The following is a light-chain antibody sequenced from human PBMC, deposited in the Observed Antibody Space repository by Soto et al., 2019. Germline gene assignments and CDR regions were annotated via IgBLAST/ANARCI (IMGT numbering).Light chain of an antibody. Sequence: DIQMTQSPSSVSASIGDRVTITCRASQDVSSWVAWYQQKPGKAPKLLISDASSLESGVPSRFSGSGSGTDFTLTISSLQPEDFATYYCQQANRFPITFGKGTRLEIK. CDR1: QDVSSW. V-gene: IGKV1D-12*01. J-gene: IGKJ5*01. CDR3: QQANRFPIT. CDR2: DAS.